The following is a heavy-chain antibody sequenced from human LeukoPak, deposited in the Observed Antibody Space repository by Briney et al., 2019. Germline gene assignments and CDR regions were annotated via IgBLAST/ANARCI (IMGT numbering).Heavy chain of an antibody. CDR2: IYTSGST. Sequence: SETLSLTCIVPGGSISSYYWSWIRQPAGKGLEWIERIYTSGSTNYNPSLKSRVTMSVDTSKNQFSLKLSSVTAADTAVYYCARDVRKGWFREHRGAFDIWGQGTMVTVSS. CDR1: GGSISSYY. CDR3: ARDVRKGWFREHRGAFDI. V-gene: IGHV4-4*07. J-gene: IGHJ3*02. D-gene: IGHD3-10*01.